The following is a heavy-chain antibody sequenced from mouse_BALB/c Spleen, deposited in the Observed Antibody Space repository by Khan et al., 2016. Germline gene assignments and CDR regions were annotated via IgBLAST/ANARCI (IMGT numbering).Heavy chain of an antibody. J-gene: IGHJ2*01. CDR3: ARRAGFDN. CDR2: VNPNIGGT. Sequence: VQLQQSGPELVKPGASVKISCKTSGYRFTDYTIHWVKQSHEKSLEWIGSVNPNIGGTDYNQNFKDTATLTLDMSSTTAYMELRSLTSEDSAVYYCARRAGFDNWGQGTTLTVSS. CDR1: GYRFTDYT. D-gene: IGHD3-3*01. V-gene: IGHV1-18*01.